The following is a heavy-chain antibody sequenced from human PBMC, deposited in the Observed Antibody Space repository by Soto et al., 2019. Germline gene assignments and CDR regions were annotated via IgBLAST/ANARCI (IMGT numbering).Heavy chain of an antibody. J-gene: IGHJ6*03. D-gene: IGHD2-2*01. CDR3: GRGVRGYCSSTSCSWGGYYYYYMDV. V-gene: IGHV4-34*01. CDR1: GGSFSGYY. CDR2: INHSGST. Sequence: SETLSLTCAVYGGSFSGYYWSWIRQPPGKGLEWIGEINHSGSTNYNPSLKSRVTISVDTSKNQFSLKLSSVTAADTAVYYCGRGVRGYCSSTSCSWGGYYYYYMDVWGKGTTVTVSS.